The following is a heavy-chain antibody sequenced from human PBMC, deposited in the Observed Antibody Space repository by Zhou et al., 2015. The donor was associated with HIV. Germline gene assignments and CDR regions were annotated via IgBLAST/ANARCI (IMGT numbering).Heavy chain of an antibody. CDR2: ISAYNGNT. J-gene: IGHJ6*02. CDR1: GYTFTSYG. Sequence: QVQLVQSGAEVKKPGASVKVSCKASGYTFTSYGISWVRQAPGQGLEWMGWISAYNGNTNYAQKLQGRVTMTTDTSTSTAYMELRSLRSEDTAVYYCARGHSSGYYDYYYYGMDVWGQGTTVTVSS. CDR3: ARGHSSGYYDYYYYGMDV. D-gene: IGHD3-22*01. V-gene: IGHV1-18*01.